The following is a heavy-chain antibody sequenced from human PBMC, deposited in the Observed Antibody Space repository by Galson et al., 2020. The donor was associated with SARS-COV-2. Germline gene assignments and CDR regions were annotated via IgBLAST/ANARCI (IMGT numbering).Heavy chain of an antibody. CDR2: IYYGGSN. D-gene: IGHD3-22*01. V-gene: IGHV4-39*01. CDR3: ARTRGTIIVRAY. J-gene: IGHJ4*02. CDR1: GGTVSSSSYY. Sequence: SETLSITCTASGGTVSSSSYYCGWSRQPPGKGLEWIGTIYYGGSNYYNPSLKSRVTISVDTSKNQFSLKLSSVTAEDTAVYYCARTRGTIIVRAYWGQGTLVTVSS.